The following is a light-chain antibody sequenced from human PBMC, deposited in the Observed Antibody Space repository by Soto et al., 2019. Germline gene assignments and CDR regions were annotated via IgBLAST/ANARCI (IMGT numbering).Light chain of an antibody. CDR1: SSDVGSYNL. V-gene: IGLV2-23*01. Sequence: QSFLTQPASVSGSAGQSITIACTGTSSDVGSYNLVSWYQQHPGKAPKLMIYEGSKRPSGVSNRFSGSKSGNTASLTISGLQAEDEADYYCCSYAGSSTLGVFGAGTKVTVL. CDR2: EGS. CDR3: CSYAGSSTLGV. J-gene: IGLJ1*01.